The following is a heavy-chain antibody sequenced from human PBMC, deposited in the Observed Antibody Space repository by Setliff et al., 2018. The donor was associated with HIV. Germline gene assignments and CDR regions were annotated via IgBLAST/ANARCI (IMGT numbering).Heavy chain of an antibody. CDR2: IYYSGTT. J-gene: IGHJ5*02. CDR1: GGLISSHIYQ. CDR3: ARLGGNWGYWFDP. V-gene: IGHV4-39*01. Sequence: LSLTCTVPGGLISSHIYQWGWIRQPPGKGLEWIGSIYYSGTTYYNPSLKSRLTISIDTSMNQFSLRLNALTAADTAVYYCARLGGNWGYWFDPWSQGTLVTVSS. D-gene: IGHD7-27*01.